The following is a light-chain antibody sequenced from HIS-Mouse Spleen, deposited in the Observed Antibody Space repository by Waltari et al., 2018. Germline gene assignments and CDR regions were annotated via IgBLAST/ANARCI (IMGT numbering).Light chain of an antibody. CDR3: QQYYSTPWT. CDR1: QSVLYSSNNKNY. J-gene: IGKJ1*01. V-gene: IGKV4-1*01. Sequence: DIVMTQSPDSLAVSLGERATIKRKSSQSVLYSSNNKNYLALYQQKPGQPPKLLIYWASTRESGVPDRFSGSGSGTDFTLTISSLQAEDVAVYYCQQYYSTPWTFGQGTKVEIK. CDR2: WAS.